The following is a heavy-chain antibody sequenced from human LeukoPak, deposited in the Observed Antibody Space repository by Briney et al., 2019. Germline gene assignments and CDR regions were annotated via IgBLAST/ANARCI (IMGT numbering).Heavy chain of an antibody. Sequence: LRLSCAASGFTVSSNYMSWIRQPPGKGLEWIGEINHSGSTNYNPSLKSRVTISVDTSKNQFSLKLSSVTAADTAVYYCARKRSYDILTGYYKGSNYFDYWGQGTLVTVSS. CDR2: INHSGST. CDR1: GFTVSSNY. J-gene: IGHJ4*02. V-gene: IGHV4-34*01. CDR3: ARKRSYDILTGYYKGSNYFDY. D-gene: IGHD3-9*01.